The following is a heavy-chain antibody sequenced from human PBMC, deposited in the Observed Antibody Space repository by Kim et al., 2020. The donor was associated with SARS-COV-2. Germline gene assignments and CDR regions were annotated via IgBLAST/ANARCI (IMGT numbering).Heavy chain of an antibody. V-gene: IGHV3-30*18. J-gene: IGHJ3*02. CDR1: GFTFSSYG. CDR3: AKLGIYCSSTSCYGTAMVAFDI. Sequence: GGSLRLSCAASGFTFSSYGMHWVRQAPGKGLEWVAVISYDGSNKYYADSVKGRFTISRDNSKNTLYLQMNSLRAEDTAVYYCAKLGIYCSSTSCYGTAMVAFDIWGQGTMVTVSS. D-gene: IGHD2-2*01. CDR2: ISYDGSNK.